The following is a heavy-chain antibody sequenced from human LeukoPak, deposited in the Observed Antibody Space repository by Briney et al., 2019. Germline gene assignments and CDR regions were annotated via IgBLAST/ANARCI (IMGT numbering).Heavy chain of an antibody. Sequence: SETLSLTCTVSGGSISSGGYYWSWVRQHPEKGLEWIGYIYYSGTAYYIPSLKSRVTMSVDTSKNQFSLKLDSVTAADTAVYYCARFSNDHGVKFDYWGQGTLVTVSS. CDR1: GGSISSGGYY. CDR3: ARFSNDHGVKFDY. J-gene: IGHJ4*02. D-gene: IGHD4-17*01. V-gene: IGHV4-31*03. CDR2: IYYSGTA.